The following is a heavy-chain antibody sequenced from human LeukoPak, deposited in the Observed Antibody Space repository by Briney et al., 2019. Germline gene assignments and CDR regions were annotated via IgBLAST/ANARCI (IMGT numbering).Heavy chain of an antibody. Sequence: PGGSLRLSCAASGFTFNTYAMSWVRQAPWERLQWVSGISDSGGNTYYADSVRGRFTTSRANSKNTLYLQMNSLRAEDTAVYYCARHRSSWLIDYWGQGTLVTVSS. CDR2: ISDSGGNT. V-gene: IGHV3-23*01. D-gene: IGHD6-6*01. CDR1: GFTFNTYA. J-gene: IGHJ4*02. CDR3: ARHRSSWLIDY.